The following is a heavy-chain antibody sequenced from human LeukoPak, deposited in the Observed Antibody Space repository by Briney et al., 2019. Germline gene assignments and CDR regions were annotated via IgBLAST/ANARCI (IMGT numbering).Heavy chain of an antibody. D-gene: IGHD1-1*01. J-gene: IGHJ6*03. V-gene: IGHV1-69*01. CDR1: GGTFSSYA. CDR2: IIPIFGTA. Sequence: ASVKVSCKASGGTFSSYAISWVRQAPGQGLEWMGGIIPIFGTANYAQKFQGRVTITADESTSTAYMELSSLRSEDTAVYYCARVFVQLERREDYYYYMDVWGKGTTVTVSS. CDR3: ARVFVQLERREDYYYYMDV.